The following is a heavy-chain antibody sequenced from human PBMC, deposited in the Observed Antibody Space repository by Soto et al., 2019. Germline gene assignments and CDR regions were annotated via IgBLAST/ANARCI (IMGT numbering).Heavy chain of an antibody. Sequence: SETLSLTCTVSGGSISSYYWSWIRQPPGKGLEWIGYIYYSGSTNYNPSLKSRVTISVDTSKNQFSLKLSSVTAADTAVYYCATRPPDDYWGQGTLVTVSS. CDR2: IYYSGST. CDR1: GGSISSYY. V-gene: IGHV4-59*01. CDR3: ATRPPDDY. J-gene: IGHJ4*02.